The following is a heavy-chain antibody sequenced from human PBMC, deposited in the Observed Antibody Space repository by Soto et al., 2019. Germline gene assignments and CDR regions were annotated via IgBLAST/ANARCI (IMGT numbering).Heavy chain of an antibody. J-gene: IGHJ5*02. CDR1: GFTFSSYG. CDR2: ISYDGSNK. CDR3: AKDGIAAAGTYNWFDP. V-gene: IGHV3-30*18. D-gene: IGHD6-13*01. Sequence: LRLSCAASGFTFSSYGMHWVRQAPGKGLEWVAVISYDGSNKYYADSVKGRFTISRDNSKNTLYLQMNSLRAEDTAVYYCAKDGIAAAGTYNWFDPWGQGTLVTVSS.